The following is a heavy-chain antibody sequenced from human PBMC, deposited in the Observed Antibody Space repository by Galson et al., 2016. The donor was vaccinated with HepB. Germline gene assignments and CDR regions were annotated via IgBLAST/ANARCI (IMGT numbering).Heavy chain of an antibody. V-gene: IGHV3-21*01. J-gene: IGHJ5*01. CDR2: ISYNI. Sequence: SLRLSCAASGFTFSTYNMNWVRQAPGKGLEWVSSISYNIYYADSVRGRFTISRDNAKNSLFLQMNSLRVEETAVYYWARDNCINAIYYTGWFDSWGQGTLVTVSS. D-gene: IGHD2-8*01. CDR3: ARDNCINAIYYTGWFDS. CDR1: GFTFSTYN.